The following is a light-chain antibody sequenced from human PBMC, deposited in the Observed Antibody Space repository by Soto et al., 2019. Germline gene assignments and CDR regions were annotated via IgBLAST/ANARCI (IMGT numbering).Light chain of an antibody. Sequence: EIVLTQSPATLSLSPGERATLSCRASQSVSSNLAWYQHKPGQAPRLLIYDASDRATGIPARFSGTGSGTDFALSISSLEPEDFAVYHCQQRSNWPRTFGQGTKVDIK. CDR3: QQRSNWPRT. CDR1: QSVSSN. V-gene: IGKV3-11*01. CDR2: DAS. J-gene: IGKJ1*01.